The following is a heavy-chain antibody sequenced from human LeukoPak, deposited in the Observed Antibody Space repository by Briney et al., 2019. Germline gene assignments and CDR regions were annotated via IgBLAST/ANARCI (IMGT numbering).Heavy chain of an antibody. CDR3: AGGSGWYSPDY. V-gene: IGHV3-73*01. D-gene: IGHD6-19*01. CDR1: GFTFSGSA. Sequence: GGSLRLSCAASGFTFSGSAMHWVRQASGKGLEWVGLIRSTSNSYATAYAASVKGRFTISRDDSKNTAYLQMNSLKTEDTAVYYCAGGSGWYSPDYWGQGALVTVSS. CDR2: IRSTSNSYAT. J-gene: IGHJ4*02.